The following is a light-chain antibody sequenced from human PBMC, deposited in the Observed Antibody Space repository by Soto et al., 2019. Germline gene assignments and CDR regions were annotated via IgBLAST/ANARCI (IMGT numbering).Light chain of an antibody. Sequence: QSVLTQPASVSGSPGQSITISCTGSNSDIGAYNYVSWYQQHPGKAPKFIMYEVSNRPSGVSYRFSGSKSGNTASLTISGLQAEDEADYYCASHGNNGVFGGGTKLTVL. V-gene: IGLV2-14*01. J-gene: IGLJ3*02. CDR3: ASHGNNGV. CDR2: EVS. CDR1: NSDIGAYNY.